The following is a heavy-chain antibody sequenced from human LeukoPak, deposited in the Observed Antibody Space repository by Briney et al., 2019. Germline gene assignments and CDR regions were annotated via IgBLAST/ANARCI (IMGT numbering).Heavy chain of an antibody. CDR3: ARNDFWSGYPGSYMDV. V-gene: IGHV1-2*02. D-gene: IGHD3-3*01. Sequence: GASVKVSCKASGYTFTGYYIHWVRQAPGQGLEWMGWINPNSADTKYAQKFQGRVTMTRDTPISTTYMELSRLRSDDTAVYYCARNDFWSGYPGSYMDVWGKGTTVTVSS. CDR1: GYTFTGYY. J-gene: IGHJ6*03. CDR2: INPNSADT.